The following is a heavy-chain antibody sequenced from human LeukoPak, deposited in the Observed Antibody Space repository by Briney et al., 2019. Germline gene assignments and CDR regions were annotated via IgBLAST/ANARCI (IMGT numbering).Heavy chain of an antibody. CDR1: GGSISSSSYY. CDR3: ARSYDSSGYYPYYYYMDV. D-gene: IGHD3-22*01. V-gene: IGHV4-39*01. J-gene: IGHJ6*03. CDR2: IYYSGST. Sequence: SETLSPTCTVSGGSISSSSYYWGWIRQPPGKGLEWIGSIYYSGSTYYNPSLKSRVTISVDTSKNQFSLKLSSVTAADTAVYYCARSYDSSGYYPYYYYMDVWGKGTTVTVSS.